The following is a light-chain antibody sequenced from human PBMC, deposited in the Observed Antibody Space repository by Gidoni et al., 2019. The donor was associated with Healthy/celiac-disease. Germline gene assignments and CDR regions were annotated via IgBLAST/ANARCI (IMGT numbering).Light chain of an antibody. CDR1: QSISSY. V-gene: IGKV1-39*01. CDR2: AAS. J-gene: IGKJ1*01. Sequence: DIQMTQSPSSLSASVGDRVTITFRASQSISSYLNWYQQKPWKAPKLLIYAASSLQSGVPSRFSGSGSGTDFTLTISSLQPEDFATYYCQQSYSTPPWTFXXXTKVEIK. CDR3: QQSYSTPPWT.